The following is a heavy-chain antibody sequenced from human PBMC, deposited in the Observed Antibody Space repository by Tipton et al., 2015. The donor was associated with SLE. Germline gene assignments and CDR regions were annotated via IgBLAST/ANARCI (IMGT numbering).Heavy chain of an antibody. CDR2: IHPSGSA. CDR3: ARAIGRVLPMDV. Sequence: TLSLTCAVYGGSFSGYYWSWIRQPPGKGLEWIGEIHPSGSANYNPSLKSRVTISVDTSKKQFSLKLSSVTAADTAVFYCARAIGRVLPMDVWGKGTTVAVPS. V-gene: IGHV4-34*01. J-gene: IGHJ6*03. D-gene: IGHD1-26*01. CDR1: GGSFSGYY.